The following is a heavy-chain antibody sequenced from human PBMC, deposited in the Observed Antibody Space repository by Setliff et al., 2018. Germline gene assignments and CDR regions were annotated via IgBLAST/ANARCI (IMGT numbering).Heavy chain of an antibody. CDR3: ARINFYVSSGFYYASDY. J-gene: IGHJ4*02. D-gene: IGHD3-22*01. Sequence: GASVKVSCKTSGFTVTNSVVNWVRQAPGQGLEWVGWISHYTGNTNSPQKFLDRLTMTTDTSTSTAYMELKDLTSDDTALYYCARINFYVSSGFYYASDYWGQGTLVTVSS. V-gene: IGHV1-18*01. CDR2: ISHYTGNT. CDR1: GFTVTNSV.